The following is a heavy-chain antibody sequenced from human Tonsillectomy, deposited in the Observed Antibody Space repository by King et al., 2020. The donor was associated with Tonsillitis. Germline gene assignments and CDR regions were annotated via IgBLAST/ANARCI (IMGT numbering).Heavy chain of an antibody. CDR1: GYTFTTYV. D-gene: IGHD3-9*01. J-gene: IGHJ5*02. V-gene: IGHV1-18*01. CDR3: ARVNGYYDILTGYYHNP. Sequence: VQLVQSGAEVKKPGASVKVSCKASGYTFTTYVISWVRQAPGQGLEWMGWISAYNGNTNYAQNLQGRVTITTDTSTSTAYMELRSLRSDDTAVYYCARVNGYYDILTGYYHNPWGQGTLVTVSS. CDR2: ISAYNGNT.